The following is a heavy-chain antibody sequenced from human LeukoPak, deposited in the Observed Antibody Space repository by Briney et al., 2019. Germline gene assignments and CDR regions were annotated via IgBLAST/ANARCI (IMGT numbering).Heavy chain of an antibody. CDR1: GFTFSIYA. CDR2: ISANGGET. CDR3: AKRYYDFPLDY. D-gene: IGHD3-3*01. V-gene: IGHV3-23*01. Sequence: PGGSLRLSCAASGFTFSIYAMNWVRQAPGKGLERVSSISANGGETHYADSVKGRFTISRDNSKNTLYLQINNPRVEDTAVHYCAKRYYDFPLDYWGQGTLVTVSS. J-gene: IGHJ4*02.